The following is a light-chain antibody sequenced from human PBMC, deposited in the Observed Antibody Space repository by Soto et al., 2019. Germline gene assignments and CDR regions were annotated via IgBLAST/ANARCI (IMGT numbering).Light chain of an antibody. CDR2: GAS. Sequence: EIVMTQSPATLSVSPGEGATLSCRASQSVSINLAWYQQKPGQAPRLLIYGASTRATGIPAGFTGSGSGTEFTLTISSLQSEDFAVYYCQQYNNWPPLTFGGGTKVEIK. V-gene: IGKV3-15*01. J-gene: IGKJ4*01. CDR1: QSVSIN. CDR3: QQYNNWPPLT.